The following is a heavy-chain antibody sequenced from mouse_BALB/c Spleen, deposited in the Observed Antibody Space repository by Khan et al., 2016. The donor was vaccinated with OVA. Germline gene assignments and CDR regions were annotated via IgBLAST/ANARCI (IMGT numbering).Heavy chain of an antibody. V-gene: IGHV2-6-1*01. Sequence: QVQLKESGPGLVAPSQSLYITCTISGFSLTNYGIHWVREPPGKGLEWMVVIWSAGSSTYNSVLKSRLTISKDNSKNQVVLKMNSLQPVDTAMYFFARRPYCHYNIIDYCGQGTSVTVSS. CDR1: GFSLTNYG. D-gene: IGHD2-10*01. CDR2: IWSAGSS. J-gene: IGHJ4*01. CDR3: ARRPYCHYNIIDY.